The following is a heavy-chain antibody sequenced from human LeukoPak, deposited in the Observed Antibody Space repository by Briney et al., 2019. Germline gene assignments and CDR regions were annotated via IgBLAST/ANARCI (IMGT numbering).Heavy chain of an antibody. J-gene: IGHJ5*02. V-gene: IGHV1-2*02. Sequence: ASVKVSCKASGYTFTGYYMHWVRQAPGQGLEWMGWINPNSGGTNYAQKFQGRVTMTRDTSISTAYMELSRLRSDDTAVYYCARGKGYCSSTSCSSEYNWFDPWGQGTLVTVSS. CDR3: ARGKGYCSSTSCSSEYNWFDP. CDR2: INPNSGGT. D-gene: IGHD2-2*01. CDR1: GYTFTGYY.